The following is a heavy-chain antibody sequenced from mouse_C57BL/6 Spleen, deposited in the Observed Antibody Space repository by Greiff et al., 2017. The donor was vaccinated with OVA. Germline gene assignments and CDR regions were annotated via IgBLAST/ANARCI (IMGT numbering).Heavy chain of an antibody. CDR2: IYPGDGDT. V-gene: IGHV1-82*01. CDR1: GYAFSSSW. Sequence: VKLMESGPELVKPGASVKISCKASGYAFSSSWMNWVKQRPGKGLEWIGRIYPGDGDTNYNGKFKGKATLTADKSSSTAYMQLSSLTSEDSAVYFCARSWGSSFADWGQGTLVTVSA. CDR3: ARSWGSSFAD. D-gene: IGHD1-3*01. J-gene: IGHJ3*01.